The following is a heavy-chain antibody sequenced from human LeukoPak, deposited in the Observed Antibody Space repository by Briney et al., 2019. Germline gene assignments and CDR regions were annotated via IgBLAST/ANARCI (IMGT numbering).Heavy chain of an antibody. CDR2: INPSGGST. V-gene: IGHV1-46*01. J-gene: IGHJ5*02. D-gene: IGHD2-15*01. CDR3: ARTHCSGGSCYSSWFDP. Sequence: ASVKVSCKASGYTFTGYYMHWVRQAPGQGLEWMGIINPSGGSTSYAQKFQGRVTMTRDMSTSTVYMELSSLRSEDTAVYYCARTHCSGGSCYSSWFDPWGQGTLVTVSS. CDR1: GYTFTGYY.